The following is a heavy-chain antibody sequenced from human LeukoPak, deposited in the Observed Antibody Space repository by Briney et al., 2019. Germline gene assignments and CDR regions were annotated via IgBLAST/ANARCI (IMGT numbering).Heavy chain of an antibody. J-gene: IGHJ4*02. CDR3: ARDRLLQNYYGSGVIAQLIFDY. D-gene: IGHD3-10*01. V-gene: IGHV1-2*02. CDR2: INPNSGGT. Sequence: GASVKVSCKASGYTFTGYYMHWVRQAPGQGLEWMGWINPNSGGTNYAQKFQGRVTITADEFTSTAYMELSSLRSEDTAVYYCARDRLLQNYYGSGVIAQLIFDYWGQGTLVTVSS. CDR1: GYTFTGYY.